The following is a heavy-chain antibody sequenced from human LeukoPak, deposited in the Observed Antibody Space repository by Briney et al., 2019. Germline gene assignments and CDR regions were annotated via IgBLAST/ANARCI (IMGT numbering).Heavy chain of an antibody. D-gene: IGHD5-24*01. V-gene: IGHV1-46*01. J-gene: IGHJ4*02. CDR1: GYSFTSYY. CDR2: INPSGGST. CDR3: ARDMGGDGYNF. Sequence: ASVKVSCKASGYSFTSYYMHWVRQAPGQGLEWMGIINPSGGSTSYAQKFQGRVTMTRDTSTSTVYMELSSLRAEDTAVYYCARDMGGDGYNFWGQGTLVTVSS.